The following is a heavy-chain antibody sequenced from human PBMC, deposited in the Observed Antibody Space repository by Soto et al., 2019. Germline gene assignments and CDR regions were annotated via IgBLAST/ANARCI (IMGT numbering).Heavy chain of an antibody. CDR1: LLTFSSYA. D-gene: IGHD6-19*01. V-gene: IGHV3-23*01. Sequence: LXRSGAASLLTFSSYAMGWVRQAPGKGLEWVSAISGSGGSTYYADSVKGRFTISRDNSKNTLYLQMNSLRAEDTAVYYCAKDRIAVAGTGVNWFDPWGQGTLVTVSS. J-gene: IGHJ5*02. CDR2: ISGSGGST. CDR3: AKDRIAVAGTGVNWFDP.